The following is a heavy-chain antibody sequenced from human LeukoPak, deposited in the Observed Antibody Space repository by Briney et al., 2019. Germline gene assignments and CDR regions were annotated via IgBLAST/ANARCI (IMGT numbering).Heavy chain of an antibody. V-gene: IGHV1-46*01. D-gene: IGHD3-10*01. CDR1: GHTFTSYY. J-gene: IGHJ3*02. Sequence: ASVKVSCKASGHTFTSYYMHWVRQAPGQGLEWMGIINPSGGSTSYAQKFQGRVTMTRDMSTSTVYMELSRLRSDDTAVYYCARNMVRGVIDAFDIWGQGTMVTVSS. CDR2: INPSGGST. CDR3: ARNMVRGVIDAFDI.